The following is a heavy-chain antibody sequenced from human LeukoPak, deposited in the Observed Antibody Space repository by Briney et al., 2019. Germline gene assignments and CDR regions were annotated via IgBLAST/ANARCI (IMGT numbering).Heavy chain of an antibody. CDR1: GFTVSSNY. J-gene: IGHJ4*02. CDR3: ARARGRWLLGY. D-gene: IGHD5-24*01. Sequence: GGSLRLSCAASGFTVSSNYMSWVRQAPGKGLEWVSVIYSGGSTYYADSVKGRFTISRDNSKNTLYLQMNSLRAEDTAVYYCARARGRWLLGYWGQGTLVTVSS. CDR2: IYSGGST. V-gene: IGHV3-66*02.